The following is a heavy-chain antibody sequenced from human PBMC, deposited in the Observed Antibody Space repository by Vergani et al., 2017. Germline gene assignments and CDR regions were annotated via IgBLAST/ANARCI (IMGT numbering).Heavy chain of an antibody. CDR3: ARAYYYDSSGYDAFDI. CDR2: INHSGST. V-gene: IGHV4-34*01. J-gene: IGHJ3*02. D-gene: IGHD3-22*01. CDR1: GGSFSGYY. Sequence: QVQLQESGPGLVKPSETLSLTCAVYGGSFSGYYWSWIRQPPGKGLEWIGEINHSGSTNYNPSLKSRVTISVDTSKNQFSLKLSSVTAADTAVYYCARAYYYDSSGYDAFDIWGQGTMVTVSS.